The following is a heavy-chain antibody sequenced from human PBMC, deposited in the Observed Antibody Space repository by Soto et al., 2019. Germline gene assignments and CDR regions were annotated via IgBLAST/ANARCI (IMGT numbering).Heavy chain of an antibody. CDR3: ARAGGGSGSYYNLSNGMDV. CDR1: GGSISSGGYY. D-gene: IGHD3-10*01. CDR2: IYYSGST. Sequence: SETLSLTCTVSGGSISSGGYYWSWIRQHPGKGLEWIGYIYYSGSTYYNPSLKSRVTISVGTSKNQFSLKLSSVTAADTAVYYCARAGGGSGSYYNLSNGMDVWGQGTTVTVSS. J-gene: IGHJ6*02. V-gene: IGHV4-31*03.